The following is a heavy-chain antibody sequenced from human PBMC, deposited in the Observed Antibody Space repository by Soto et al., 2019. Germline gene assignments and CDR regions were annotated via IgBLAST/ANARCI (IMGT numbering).Heavy chain of an antibody. CDR2: INHFGST. CDR3: ARGQSMTIFGVVTPEAFYI. Sequence: QVQLQQWGAGLLKPAETLSLTCAVYGESFSGYYWSWIRQPPGKGLEWIGEINHFGSTNYNPSLKGRVSISVDTYRKQGSLKLTSVTAADTAVYYCARGQSMTIFGVVTPEAFYIWGQGTMVTVSS. D-gene: IGHD3-3*01. J-gene: IGHJ3*02. CDR1: GESFSGYY. V-gene: IGHV4-34*01.